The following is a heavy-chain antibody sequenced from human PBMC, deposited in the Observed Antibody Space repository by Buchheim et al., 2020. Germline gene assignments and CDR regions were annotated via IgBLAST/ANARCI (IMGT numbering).Heavy chain of an antibody. CDR3: AREYYGLLTGYYYDY. J-gene: IGHJ4*02. CDR2: ISLDGSKK. D-gene: IGHD3-9*01. CDR1: GFTFRTFS. Sequence: QVQLLESGGGVVQPGGSLRLSCAASGFTFRTFSMHWVRQAPGKGLECVAVISLDGSKKYYAESVKGRFTISRDNSNNTLFLQMNSLRVEDTAVYYCAREYYGLLTGYYYDYWGQGT. V-gene: IGHV3-30*04.